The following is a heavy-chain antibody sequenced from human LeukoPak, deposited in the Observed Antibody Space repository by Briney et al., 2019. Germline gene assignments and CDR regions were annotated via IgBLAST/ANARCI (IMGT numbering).Heavy chain of an antibody. V-gene: IGHV4-59*01. CDR3: ARGGGIRSAFDI. J-gene: IGHJ3*02. CDR2: IYYSGST. D-gene: IGHD3-3*02. CDR1: GGSISSYY. Sequence: SETLSLTCTGSGGSISSYYWSWIRQPPGKGLEWIGYIYYSGSTNYNPSLKSRVTISVDTSKNQFSLKLSSVTAADTAVYYCARGGGIRSAFDIWGQGTMVTVSS.